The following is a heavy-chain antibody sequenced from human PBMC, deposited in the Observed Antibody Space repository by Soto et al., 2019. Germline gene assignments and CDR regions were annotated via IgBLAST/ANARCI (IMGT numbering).Heavy chain of an antibody. V-gene: IGHV4-39*01. Sequence: QLQLQESGPGLVKPSETLSLTCTVSGGSISSSSYYWGWIRQPPGKGLEWIGSIYYSGSTYYNPSLKSRVTISVDTSKNHFSLKLSSVTAADTAVYYCARHDRNEIYYSSSWYAFDYWGQGTLVTVSS. D-gene: IGHD6-13*01. CDR2: IYYSGST. CDR3: ARHDRNEIYYSSSWYAFDY. CDR1: GGSISSSSYY. J-gene: IGHJ4*02.